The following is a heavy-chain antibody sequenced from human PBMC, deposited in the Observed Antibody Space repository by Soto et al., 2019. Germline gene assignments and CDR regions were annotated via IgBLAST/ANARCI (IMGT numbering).Heavy chain of an antibody. Sequence: ASVKVSCKVSGYTLTELSMHWVRQAPGKGLEWMGGFDPEDGETIYAQKFQGRVTITRDTSASTAYMELSSLRSEDTAVYYCARDPSYYGMDVWGQGTTVTVSS. CDR3: ARDPSYYGMDV. V-gene: IGHV1-24*01. CDR2: FDPEDGET. CDR1: GYTLTELS. J-gene: IGHJ6*02.